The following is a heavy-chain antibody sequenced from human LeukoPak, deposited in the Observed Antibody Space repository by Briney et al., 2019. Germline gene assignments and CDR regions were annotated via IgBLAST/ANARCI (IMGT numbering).Heavy chain of an antibody. D-gene: IGHD3-22*01. CDR3: AKALFDSSGYYYAY. CDR2: ISGRGDST. J-gene: IGHJ4*02. Sequence: GGSLRLSCAASGFTFSSFAMTWVRQAPGKGLEWVSAISGRGDSTYSADSVKGRFTISRDNSKNTLFLQVKSLRAEDTAVYYCAKALFDSSGYYYAYWGQGTLVTVSS. V-gene: IGHV3-23*01. CDR1: GFTFSSFA.